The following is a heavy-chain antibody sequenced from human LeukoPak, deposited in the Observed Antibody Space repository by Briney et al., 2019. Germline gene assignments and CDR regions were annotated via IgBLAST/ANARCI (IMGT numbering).Heavy chain of an antibody. J-gene: IGHJ4*02. V-gene: IGHV3-30*02. Sequence: GGSLRLSCAASGFTFSSYGMHWVRQAPGKGLEWVAFIRYDGSNKYYADSVKGRFTISRDNSKNTLYLQMNSLRPEDTAVYYCAKEAGPGLLFDSWCQGTLVTVSS. CDR1: GFTFSSYG. CDR2: IRYDGSNK. CDR3: AKEAGPGLLFDS.